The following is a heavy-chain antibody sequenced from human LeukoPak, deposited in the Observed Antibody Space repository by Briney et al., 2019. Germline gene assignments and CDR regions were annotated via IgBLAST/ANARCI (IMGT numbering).Heavy chain of an antibody. Sequence: GGSLRLSCAASGFTFDDYTMHWVRQAPGKGLEWVSLISWDGGSTYYADSVKGRFTISRDNSKNSLYLQMNSLRTEDTALYYCAKGGGGGYYSPYYFDYWGQGTLVTVSS. V-gene: IGHV3-43*01. CDR2: ISWDGGST. D-gene: IGHD3-3*01. CDR1: GFTFDDYT. J-gene: IGHJ4*02. CDR3: AKGGGGGYYSPYYFDY.